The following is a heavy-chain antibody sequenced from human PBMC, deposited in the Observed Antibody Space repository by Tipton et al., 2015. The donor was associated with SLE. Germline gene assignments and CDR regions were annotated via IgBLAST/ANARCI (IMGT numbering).Heavy chain of an antibody. V-gene: IGHV4-59*01. CDR1: GGSISTYY. CDR2: ISYSGST. CDR3: ASLPQGYCSTINCSPRMDV. J-gene: IGHJ6*04. Sequence: TLSLTCTVSGGSISTYYWSWIRQPPGKGLEWIGYISYSGSTHYSPSLKSRVTISLDTSKNQFSLRPSSVTAADTAVYYCASLPQGYCSTINCSPRMDVWGKGTTVTVSS. D-gene: IGHD2-2*01.